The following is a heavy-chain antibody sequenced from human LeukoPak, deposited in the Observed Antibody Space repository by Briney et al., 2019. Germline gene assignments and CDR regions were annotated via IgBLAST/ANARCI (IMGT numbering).Heavy chain of an antibody. CDR3: AKLATIWSGYYRPYYFDY. CDR1: GFTFSSYA. Sequence: PGGSLRLSCAASGFTFSSYAMTWVRQAPGKGLEWVSAISGSGGSTYYADSVKGRFTISRDNSKNTLSLQMNSLRAEDTAVFYCAKLATIWSGYYRPYYFDYWGQGTLVTVSS. J-gene: IGHJ4*02. CDR2: ISGSGGST. D-gene: IGHD3-3*01. V-gene: IGHV3-23*01.